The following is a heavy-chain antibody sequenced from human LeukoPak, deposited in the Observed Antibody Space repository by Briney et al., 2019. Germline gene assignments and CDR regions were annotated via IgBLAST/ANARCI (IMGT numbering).Heavy chain of an antibody. CDR2: IYTSGST. CDR1: GGSISSGSYY. Sequence: SQTLSLTCTVSGGSISSGSYYWSWIRQPAGKGLEWIGRIYTSGSTNYNPSLKSRVTISVDTSKNQFSLKLSSVTAADTAVYYCARGSAPALDYWGQGTLVTVAS. V-gene: IGHV4-61*02. D-gene: IGHD2-2*01. CDR3: ARGSAPALDY. J-gene: IGHJ4*02.